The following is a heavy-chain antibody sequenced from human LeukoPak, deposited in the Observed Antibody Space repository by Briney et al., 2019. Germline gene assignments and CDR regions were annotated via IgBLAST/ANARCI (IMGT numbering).Heavy chain of an antibody. J-gene: IGHJ3*02. CDR3: ARSLLDQRSDAFDT. D-gene: IGHD1/OR15-1a*01. CDR1: GASITSYS. CDR2: IYYSGST. Sequence: SETLSLTCIVSGASITSYSWNWLRQSPGKGLEWIGSIYYSGSTYYNPSLKSRVTISVDTSKNQFSLKLSSVTAADTAVYYCARSLLDQRSDAFDTWGQGTMVTVSS. V-gene: IGHV4-59*05.